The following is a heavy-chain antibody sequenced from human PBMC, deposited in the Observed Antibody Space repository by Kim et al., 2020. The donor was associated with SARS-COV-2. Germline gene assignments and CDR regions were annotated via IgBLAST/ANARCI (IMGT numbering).Heavy chain of an antibody. J-gene: IGHJ4*02. CDR1: GFTFKNYA. CDR3: TKLDFSDSSTFSPFFDT. V-gene: IGHV3-23*01. D-gene: IGHD3-22*01. CDR2: MNGDETET. Sequence: GGSLRLSCAASGFTFKNYAMNWVRQAPGKGLEWVSGMNGDETETYYADSVKGRFSISRDNSRNTLYLQMNSLIVEDTAVYYCTKLDFSDSSTFSPFFDTWGEGPLVTVAS.